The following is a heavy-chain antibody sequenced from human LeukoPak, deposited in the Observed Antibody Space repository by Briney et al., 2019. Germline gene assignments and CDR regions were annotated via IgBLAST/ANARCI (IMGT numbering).Heavy chain of an antibody. CDR2: INWNGGTT. D-gene: IGHD3-10*01. V-gene: IGHV3-20*01. CDR1: GFKFDDYG. Sequence: GGSLRLSCAASGFKFDDYGMTWVRQAPGKGLEWVSGINWNGGTTDYVDSVKGRFTISRDNAKSSLYLQMNSLRAEDTALYHCARDAGPYYYGSGSPFDPWGQGTLVTVSS. CDR3: ARDAGPYYYGSGSPFDP. J-gene: IGHJ5*02.